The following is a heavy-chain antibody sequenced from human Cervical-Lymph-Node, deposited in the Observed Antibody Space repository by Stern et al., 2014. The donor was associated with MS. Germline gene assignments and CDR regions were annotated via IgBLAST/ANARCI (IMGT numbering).Heavy chain of an antibody. J-gene: IGHJ4*02. Sequence: EVQLVESGGGLVKPGGSLRLSCVASGLTFNRYSMNWVRPAPGKGLEWVSSISSGSGFINYVDSVKGRFTISRDNAENSLYLQLNSLRVEDTAVYYGASHRDGHNPFDYWGQGTLVTVSS. CDR2: ISSGSGFI. CDR1: GLTFNRYS. CDR3: ASHRDGHNPFDY. V-gene: IGHV3-21*01. D-gene: IGHD5-24*01.